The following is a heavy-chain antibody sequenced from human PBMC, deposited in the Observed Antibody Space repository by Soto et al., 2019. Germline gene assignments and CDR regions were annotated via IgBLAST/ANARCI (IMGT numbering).Heavy chain of an antibody. J-gene: IGHJ6*03. Sequence: QVQLQESGPGLVKPSQTLSLTCTVSGGSISSGGYYWSWIRQHPGKGLEWIGYIYYSGSTYYNPSLKSRVTISVDTSKNQFSLKLSSVTDADTAVYYCARDGYCSSTSCLNVMDVWGKGTTVTVSS. CDR3: ARDGYCSSTSCLNVMDV. D-gene: IGHD2-2*03. V-gene: IGHV4-31*03. CDR2: IYYSGST. CDR1: GGSISSGGYY.